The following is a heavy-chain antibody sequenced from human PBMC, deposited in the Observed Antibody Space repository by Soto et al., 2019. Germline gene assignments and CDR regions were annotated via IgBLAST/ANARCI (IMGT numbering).Heavy chain of an antibody. V-gene: IGHV1-69*06. Sequence: QVLLVQSGAEVKKPGSSVKVSCKASGGTFSSYAISWVRQAPGQGLEWMGGIIPIFGTTNYAQKFQGRVTITADKSTTTAYMELTSLTSEDTAVYYCARDRSGQVVPAAIPQYFKHGGQGTLVTVSS. CDR3: ARDRSGQVVPAAIPQYFKH. CDR1: GGTFSSYA. J-gene: IGHJ1*01. D-gene: IGHD2-2*02. CDR2: IIPIFGTT.